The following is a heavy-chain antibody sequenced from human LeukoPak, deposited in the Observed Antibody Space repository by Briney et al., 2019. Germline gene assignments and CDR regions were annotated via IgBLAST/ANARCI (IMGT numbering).Heavy chain of an antibody. V-gene: IGHV3-15*01. CDR2: IKSDGTT. CDR1: GFTFINAW. D-gene: IGHD2/OR15-2a*01. Sequence: GGSLRLSCATSGFTFINAWLSWVRQAPGKGLEWVGRIKSDGTTDYAAPVKGRFTISRDVSKATLYLQMNSLKTEDTAIYYCTTVPHFYLGGQGTLVTVSS. J-gene: IGHJ4*02. CDR3: TTVPHFYL.